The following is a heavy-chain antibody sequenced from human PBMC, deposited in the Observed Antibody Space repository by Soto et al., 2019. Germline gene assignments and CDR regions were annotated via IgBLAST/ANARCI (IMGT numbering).Heavy chain of an antibody. D-gene: IGHD6-25*01. J-gene: IGHJ4*02. CDR1: GFTFSSYW. CDR2: INSDGSST. V-gene: IGHV3-74*01. Sequence: EEQLVESGGGLVQPGGSLRLSCAASGFTFSSYWMHWVRQVPGKGLVWVSRINSDGSSTRYAESVKGRFTISRDNAKNXLYLQMNSLRDDDTAVYYCARETYSSGSGWYYFDHWGQGTLVTVSS. CDR3: ARETYSSGSGWYYFDH.